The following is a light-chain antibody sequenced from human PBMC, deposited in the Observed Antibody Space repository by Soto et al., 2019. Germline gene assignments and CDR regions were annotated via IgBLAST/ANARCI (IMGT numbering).Light chain of an antibody. CDR2: RAS. CDR1: QNIDMY. V-gene: IGKV1-5*03. CDR3: QQSITYPWT. Sequence: DIQMTQSPSTLSASAGDRVTITCRASQNIDMYLAWYQQKPWQAPSLLIYRASSLQSGVPSRFSGSGSATEFTLTISSLQPDDFATYYCQQSITYPWTFGQGTKVDIK. J-gene: IGKJ1*01.